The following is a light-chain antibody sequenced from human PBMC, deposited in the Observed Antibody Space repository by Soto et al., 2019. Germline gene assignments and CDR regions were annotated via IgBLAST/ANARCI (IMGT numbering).Light chain of an antibody. Sequence: EIVLTQSPATLSLSPWERATLSCRASQSVSSYLAWYQQKPGQAPRLLIYDASNRATGIPARFSGRGSGTDFTLTISSLEPEDFAVYYCQQRSNWPPITFGQGTRLEIK. CDR2: DAS. J-gene: IGKJ5*01. CDR1: QSVSSY. CDR3: QQRSNWPPIT. V-gene: IGKV3-11*01.